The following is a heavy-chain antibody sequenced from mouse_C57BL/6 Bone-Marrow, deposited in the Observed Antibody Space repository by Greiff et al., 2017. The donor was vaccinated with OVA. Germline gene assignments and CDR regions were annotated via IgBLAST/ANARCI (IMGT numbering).Heavy chain of an antibody. V-gene: IGHV1-54*01. J-gene: IGHJ2*01. Sequence: QAQLQQSGAELVRPGTSVKVSCKASGYAFTNYLIEWVKQRPGQGLEWIGVINPGSGGTNYNEKFKGKATLTADKSSSTAYMQLSSLTSEDSAVYFCARDPDYWGQGTTLTVSS. CDR2: INPGSGGT. CDR1: GYAFTNYL. CDR3: ARDPDY.